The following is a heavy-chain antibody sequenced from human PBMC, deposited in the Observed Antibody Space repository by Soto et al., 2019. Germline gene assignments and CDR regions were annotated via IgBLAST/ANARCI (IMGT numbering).Heavy chain of an antibody. CDR3: AKDRYYDILTGYADYHYAMDV. D-gene: IGHD3-9*01. CDR2: ISGSGGIT. V-gene: IGHV3-23*01. CDR1: GFTFSSYA. Sequence: VQLLESGGGLIQPGGSLRVSCAASGFTFSSYAMNWVRQAPGKGLEWVSVISGSGGITYYADSVKGRFTISRDNSKNALYLPMNSLRAEDTPVYFCAKDRYYDILTGYADYHYAMDVWGQGTTVTVSS. J-gene: IGHJ6*02.